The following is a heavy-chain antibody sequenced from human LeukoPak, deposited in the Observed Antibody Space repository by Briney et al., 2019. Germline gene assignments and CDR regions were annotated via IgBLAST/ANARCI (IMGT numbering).Heavy chain of an antibody. CDR1: GFTVSSNY. J-gene: IGHJ4*02. D-gene: IGHD6-19*01. CDR2: IYSGGST. V-gene: IGHV3-53*01. CDR3: ARSSGWWSLDY. Sequence: GGSLRLSCAASGFTVSSNYMSWVRQAPGKGLEWVSVIYSGGSTYYADSVKGRFTISRDNSKNTLFLQMNSLRAEDTAVYYCARSSGWWSLDYWGQGTLVTVSS.